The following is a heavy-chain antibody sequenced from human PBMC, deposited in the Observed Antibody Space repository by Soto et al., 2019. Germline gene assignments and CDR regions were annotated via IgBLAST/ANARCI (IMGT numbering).Heavy chain of an antibody. CDR1: GFTFSSYS. CDR2: ISSSSSTI. CDR3: AREHRGIVGGTNFDY. J-gene: IGHJ4*02. Sequence: EVQLVESGGGLVQPGGSLRLSCAASGFTFSSYSMNWVRQAPGKGLEWVSYISSSSSTIYYADSVKGRFTISRDNAKNSLYLQMHSLRDEDTAVYYCAREHRGIVGGTNFDYCGQGTLVTVSS. D-gene: IGHD1-26*01. V-gene: IGHV3-48*02.